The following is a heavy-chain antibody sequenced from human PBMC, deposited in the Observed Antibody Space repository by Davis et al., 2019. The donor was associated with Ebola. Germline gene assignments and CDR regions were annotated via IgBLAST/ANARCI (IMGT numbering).Heavy chain of an antibody. CDR1: GFTVSSNY. J-gene: IGHJ4*02. Sequence: GESLKISCAASGFTVSSNYMSWVRQAPGKGLEWVGRIKSKTDGGTTDYAAPVKGRFTISRDDSKNTLYLQMNSLKTEDTAVYYCTTADAYYYDSSGYYYFDYWGQGTLVTVSS. V-gene: IGHV3-15*01. CDR3: TTADAYYYDSSGYYYFDY. D-gene: IGHD3-22*01. CDR2: IKSKTDGGTT.